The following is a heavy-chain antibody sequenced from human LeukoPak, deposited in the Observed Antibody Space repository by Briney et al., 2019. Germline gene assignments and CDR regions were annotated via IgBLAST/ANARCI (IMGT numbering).Heavy chain of an antibody. J-gene: IGHJ4*02. V-gene: IGHV3-23*01. CDR1: GFTFSSYA. D-gene: IGHD3-9*01. Sequence: GGSLRLSCAASGFTFSSYAMSWVRQAPGKGLEWVSAISGSGGSTYYADSVKGRFTISRDNSKNTLYLQMNSLRAEDTAVYYCASREAQDILPGYYNIFSYWGQGTLVTVSS. CDR2: ISGSGGST. CDR3: ASREAQDILPGYYNIFSY.